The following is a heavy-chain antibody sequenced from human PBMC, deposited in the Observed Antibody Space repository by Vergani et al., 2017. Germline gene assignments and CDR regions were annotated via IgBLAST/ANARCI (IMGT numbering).Heavy chain of an antibody. V-gene: IGHV3-33*01. Sequence: QVQLVESGGGVVQPGRSLRLSCAASGFTFSSYGMHWVRQAPGKGLEWVAVIWYDGSNKYYADSVKGRFTISRDNSKNTLYLQMNSLRAEDTAVYYCARDAPLDCSSTSCFPLDDWGQGTLVTVSS. CDR3: ARDAPLDCSSTSCFPLDD. CDR1: GFTFSSYG. J-gene: IGHJ4*02. D-gene: IGHD2-2*01. CDR2: IWYDGSNK.